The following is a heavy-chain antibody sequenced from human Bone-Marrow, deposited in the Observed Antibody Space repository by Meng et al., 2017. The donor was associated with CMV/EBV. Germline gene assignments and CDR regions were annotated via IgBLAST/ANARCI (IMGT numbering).Heavy chain of an antibody. CDR2: SVVGSGNT. CDR1: GWTFTPSP. CDR3: AATNYYDSSGQVPSQYNYHSMDV. V-gene: IGHV1-58*01. Sequence: VNVACQGSGWTFTPSPVQWVRQARGQRLEWIGWSVVGSGNTNYAQKFQERVTITRDMSTSTAYMELSSLRSEDTAVYDCAATNYYDSSGQVPSQYNYHSMDVWGQGPTVTVSS. D-gene: IGHD3-22*01. J-gene: IGHJ6*02.